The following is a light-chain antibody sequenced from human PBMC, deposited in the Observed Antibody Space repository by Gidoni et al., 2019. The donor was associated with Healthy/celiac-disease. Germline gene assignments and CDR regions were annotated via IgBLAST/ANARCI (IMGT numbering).Light chain of an antibody. CDR1: QDIRNY. CDR3: QQYDNLPPLT. V-gene: IGKV1-33*01. J-gene: IGKJ4*01. Sequence: DIQMTQSPSSLSASVGDRVTITCQASQDIRNYLNWYQQKPGKAPKLLIYDASNLETGVPSRFSGSGSGTDFTFPISSLQPEDIATYYFQQYDNLPPLTFGGGTKVEIK. CDR2: DAS.